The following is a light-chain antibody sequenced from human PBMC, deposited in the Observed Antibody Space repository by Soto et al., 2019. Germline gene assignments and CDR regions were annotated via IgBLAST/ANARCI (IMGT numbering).Light chain of an antibody. Sequence: QSALTQPASVSGSPGQSITISCTGTSSDVGSYNLVSWYQQHPGKAPKLMIYEVSKRLAGVSNRFAGSKSGNTSSLTNSGLQAEDEAYYSCCSYACCSPPSVFGTVTKLTVL. CDR1: SSDVGSYNL. CDR3: CSYACCSPPSV. J-gene: IGLJ1*01. CDR2: EVS. V-gene: IGLV2-23*02.